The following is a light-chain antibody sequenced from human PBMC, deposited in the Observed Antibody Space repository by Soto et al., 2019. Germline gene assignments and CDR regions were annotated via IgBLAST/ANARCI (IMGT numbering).Light chain of an antibody. CDR2: EVS. CDR1: NSDVGAYNY. J-gene: IGLJ2*01. V-gene: IGLV2-14*01. CDR3: SSYTSSTTVV. Sequence: QSALTQPASVSGSPGQSITISCTGTNSDVGAYNYVSWYHQHPGKAPKLMIYEVSNRPSGISNRFSGSKSGNTASLTISGLQAEDEADYYCSSYTSSTTVVFGGGTKLTVL.